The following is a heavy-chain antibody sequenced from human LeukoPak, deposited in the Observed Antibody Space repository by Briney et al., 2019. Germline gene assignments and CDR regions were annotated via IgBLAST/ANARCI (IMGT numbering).Heavy chain of an antibody. CDR1: GFTFSSYS. Sequence: SGGSLRLSCAASGFTFSSYSMNWVRQAPGKGLEWVSFIFSSSTYIYYTDSVKGRFTISRDNAKNSLYLQMNSLRAEDTAVYYCARDFYDGFALDYWGQGTLVTVSS. CDR2: IFSSSTYI. CDR3: ARDFYDGFALDY. D-gene: IGHD2/OR15-2a*01. V-gene: IGHV3-21*01. J-gene: IGHJ4*02.